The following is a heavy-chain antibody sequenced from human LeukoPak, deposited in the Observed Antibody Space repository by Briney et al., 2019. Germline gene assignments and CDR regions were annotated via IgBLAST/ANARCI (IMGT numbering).Heavy chain of an antibody. J-gene: IGHJ4*02. CDR3: AKDSSADDSSGYSYYFDY. D-gene: IGHD3-22*01. CDR1: GFTFSSYG. V-gene: IGHV3-30*18. CDR2: ISFDATNK. Sequence: GGSLRLSCAASGFTFSSYGMHWVRQAQGKGLEWVAVISFDATNKYYADSVKGRFTISRDNSKNTLYLQMNSLRAEDTAVYYCAKDSSADDSSGYSYYFDYWGQGTLVTVSS.